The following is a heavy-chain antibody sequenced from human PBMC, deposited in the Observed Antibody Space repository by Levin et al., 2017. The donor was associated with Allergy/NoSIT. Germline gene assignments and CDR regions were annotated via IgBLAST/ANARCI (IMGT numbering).Heavy chain of an antibody. CDR2: ISWNSGSI. CDR3: AKDILEGGGSSWYFDY. Sequence: SCAASGFTFDDYAMHWVRQAPGKGLEWVSGISWNSGSIGYADSVKGRFTISRDNAKNSLYLQMNSLRAEDTALYYCAKDILEGGGSSWYFDYWGQGTLVTVSS. J-gene: IGHJ4*02. D-gene: IGHD6-13*01. CDR1: GFTFDDYA. V-gene: IGHV3-9*01.